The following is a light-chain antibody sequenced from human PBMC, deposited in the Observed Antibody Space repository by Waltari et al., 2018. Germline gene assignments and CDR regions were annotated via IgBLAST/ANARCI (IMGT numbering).Light chain of an antibody. Sequence: EIVLTQSPATLSLSPGERATLSCRASQSVSSYLAWYQQKPGQAPRLLIYDTSNRATGIPARFSGSGSGTDFTLTISSLEPEDFATYYCLQYNDYPFTFGGGTKVEI. J-gene: IGKJ4*01. V-gene: IGKV3-11*01. CDR3: LQYNDYPFT. CDR2: DTS. CDR1: QSVSSY.